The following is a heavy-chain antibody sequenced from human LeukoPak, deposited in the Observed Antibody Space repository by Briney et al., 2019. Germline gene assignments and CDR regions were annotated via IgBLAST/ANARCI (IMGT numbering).Heavy chain of an antibody. D-gene: IGHD3-22*01. V-gene: IGHV4-59*01. CDR2: IYYSGST. CDR3: TRGSIAYYYMDV. J-gene: IGHJ6*03. CDR1: GGSISSYY. Sequence: PSETLSLTCTVSGGSISSYYWSWIRQPAGKGLEWIGYIYYSGSTNYNPSLKSRVTISVDTSKNQFSLKLTSVTAADTAVYYCTRGSIAYYYMDVWGKGTTVTISS.